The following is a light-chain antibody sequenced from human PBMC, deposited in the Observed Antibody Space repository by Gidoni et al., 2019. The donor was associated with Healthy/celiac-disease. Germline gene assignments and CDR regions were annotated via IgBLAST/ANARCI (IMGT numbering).Light chain of an antibody. Sequence: DPVSITCRASQSINSYLNWYQQKPGKAPKLLIYAASSLQSGVPSRFSGSGSGTDFTLTISSLQPEDFATYYCQQSYSTPPLTFGGGTKVEIK. CDR1: QSINSY. CDR3: QQSYSTPPLT. CDR2: AAS. V-gene: IGKV1-39*01. J-gene: IGKJ4*01.